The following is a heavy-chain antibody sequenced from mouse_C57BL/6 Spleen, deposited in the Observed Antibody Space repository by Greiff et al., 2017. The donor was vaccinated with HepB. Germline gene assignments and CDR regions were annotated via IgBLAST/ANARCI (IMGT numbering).Heavy chain of an antibody. CDR1: GFTFSDYY. Sequence: EVQLVESEGGLVQPGSSMKLSCTASGFTFSDYYMAWVRQVPEKGLEWVANINYDGSSTYYLDSLKSRFIISRDNAKNILYLQMSSLKSEDTATYYCARERLLRYFDVWGTGTTVTVSS. J-gene: IGHJ1*03. D-gene: IGHD2-3*01. V-gene: IGHV5-16*01. CDR3: ARERLLRYFDV. CDR2: INYDGSST.